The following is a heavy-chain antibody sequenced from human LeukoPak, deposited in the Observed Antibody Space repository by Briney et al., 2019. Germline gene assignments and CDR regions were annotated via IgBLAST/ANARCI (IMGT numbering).Heavy chain of an antibody. D-gene: IGHD3-10*01. J-gene: IGHJ4*02. V-gene: IGHV4-34*01. CDR3: ARGQRRLKWFGELPFDY. CDR2: INHSAST. Sequence: SETLSLTCAVYDGSFSGYYWSWIRQPPGKGLEWIGEINHSASTNYNPSLKSRVTISVDTSKNQFSLKLSSVTAADAAVYYCARGQRRLKWFGELPFDYWGQGTLVTVSS. CDR1: DGSFSGYY.